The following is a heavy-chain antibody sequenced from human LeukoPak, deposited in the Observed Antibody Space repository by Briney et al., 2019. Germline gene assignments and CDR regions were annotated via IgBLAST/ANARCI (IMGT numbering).Heavy chain of an antibody. CDR2: IYTSGST. CDR1: GGSISSGSYY. J-gene: IGHJ6*03. D-gene: IGHD5-18*01. CDR3: AREPSLGYSYGWYYYYYMDV. V-gene: IGHV4-61*02. Sequence: SQTLSLTCTASGGSISSGSYYWSWIRPPAGQGLEWIGRIYTSGSTNYNPSLKSRVTISVDTSKNQFSLKLSSVTAADTAVYYCAREPSLGYSYGWYYYYYMDVWGKGTTVTISS.